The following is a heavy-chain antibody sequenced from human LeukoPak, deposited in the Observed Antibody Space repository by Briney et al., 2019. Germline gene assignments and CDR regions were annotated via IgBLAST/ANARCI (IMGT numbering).Heavy chain of an antibody. D-gene: IGHD4-11*01. CDR1: GFTFSSYG. J-gene: IGHJ4*02. V-gene: IGHV3-30*18. Sequence: GGSLRLSCAASGFTFSSYGMHWVRQAPGKGLEWVAVISYDGSNKYYADSVKGRFTISRDNSKNTLYLQMNSLRAEDTAVYYCAKATTVTVPLRCFDYWGQGTLVTVSS. CDR2: ISYDGSNK. CDR3: AKATTVTVPLRCFDY.